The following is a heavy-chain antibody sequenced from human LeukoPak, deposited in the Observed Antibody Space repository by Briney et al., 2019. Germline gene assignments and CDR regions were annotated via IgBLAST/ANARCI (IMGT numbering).Heavy chain of an antibody. CDR2: ISGSGGST. CDR3: AKVTYYYDSSGYYADAFDI. J-gene: IGHJ3*02. CDR1: GFTFSSYA. V-gene: IGHV3-23*01. D-gene: IGHD3-22*01. Sequence: GGSLRLSCAASGFTFSSYAMSWVRQAPGKGLEWDSAISGSGGSTYYADSVKGRFTISRDNSKNTLYLQMNSLRAEDTAVYYCAKVTYYYDSSGYYADAFDIWGQGTMVTVSS.